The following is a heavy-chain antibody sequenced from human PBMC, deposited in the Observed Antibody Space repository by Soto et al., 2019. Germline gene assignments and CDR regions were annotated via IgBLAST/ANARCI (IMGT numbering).Heavy chain of an antibody. Sequence: QVQLVESGGGLVKPGVSLRLSCAASGFTFSDYYMSWIRQALGKGLEWVSYISSSGSTIYYADSVKGRFTISRDNAKNSLYLQMNSLRAEDTAVYYCARQVVVVVAATPAAGWFDPWGQGTLVTVSS. J-gene: IGHJ5*02. CDR2: ISSSGSTI. CDR3: ARQVVVVVAATPAAGWFDP. V-gene: IGHV3-11*01. D-gene: IGHD2-15*01. CDR1: GFTFSDYY.